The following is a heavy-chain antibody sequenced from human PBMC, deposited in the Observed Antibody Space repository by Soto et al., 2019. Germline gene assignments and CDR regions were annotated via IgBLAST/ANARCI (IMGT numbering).Heavy chain of an antibody. CDR2: ISYDGSNK. CDR3: ARDSVEMATVGDS. V-gene: IGHV3-30-3*01. J-gene: IGHJ4*02. D-gene: IGHD4-4*01. Sequence: GGSLRLSCAASGFTFSSYAMHWVRQAPGKGLEWVAVISYDGSNKYYVDSVKGRFTISRDTSKNTLYLQMNSLRTEDTAVYYCARDSVEMATVGDSWGQGTLVTVSS. CDR1: GFTFSSYA.